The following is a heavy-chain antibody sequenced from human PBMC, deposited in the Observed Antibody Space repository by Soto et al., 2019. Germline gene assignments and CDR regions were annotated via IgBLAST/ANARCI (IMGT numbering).Heavy chain of an antibody. Sequence: SETLSLTCSVSGGSISSSSYFWGWIRQPPGKGLEWIGSIYYSGGTYYNPSLKSRVTVSVDTSKNQFSLKLSSVTAADTAVYYCARHPSDFWFDPWGQGTLVTVSS. J-gene: IGHJ5*02. D-gene: IGHD2-21*02. CDR3: ARHPSDFWFDP. CDR1: GGSISSSSYF. CDR2: IYYSGGT. V-gene: IGHV4-39*01.